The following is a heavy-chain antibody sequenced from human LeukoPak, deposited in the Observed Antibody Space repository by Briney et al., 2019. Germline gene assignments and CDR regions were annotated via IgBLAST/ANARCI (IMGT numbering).Heavy chain of an antibody. CDR3: ARAGDAFDI. V-gene: IGHV4-34*01. Sequence: SETLSLTCAVYGGSFSGYYWSWIRQPPGKGLEWIGEINHSGSTNYNPSLKSRVTISLDTSKNQFSLRLNSVTAADTAVYYCARAGDAFDIWGQGTMVTVSS. CDR1: GGSFSGYY. J-gene: IGHJ3*02. CDR2: INHSGST.